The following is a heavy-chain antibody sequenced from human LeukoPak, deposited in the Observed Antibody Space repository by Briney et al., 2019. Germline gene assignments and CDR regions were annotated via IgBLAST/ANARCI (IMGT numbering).Heavy chain of an antibody. CDR1: GFTFSSYE. D-gene: IGHD1-26*01. Sequence: PGGSLRLSCAASGFTFSSYEMNWVRQAPGKGLEWVSYISSSGSTIYYADSVKGRFTISRDNAKNSLYLQMNSLRAEDTDVYYCARDVGASAPDAFDIWGQGTMVTVPS. J-gene: IGHJ3*02. CDR3: ARDVGASAPDAFDI. V-gene: IGHV3-48*03. CDR2: ISSSGSTI.